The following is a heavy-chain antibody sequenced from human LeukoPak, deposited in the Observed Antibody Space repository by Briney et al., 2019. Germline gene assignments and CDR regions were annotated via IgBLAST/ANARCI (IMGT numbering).Heavy chain of an antibody. D-gene: IGHD6-19*01. V-gene: IGHV4-59*12. CDR1: GGSISSYY. Sequence: PSETLSLTCTVSGGSISSYYWSWIRQPPGKGLEWIGYIYYSGSTNYNPSLKSRVTISVDTSKNQFSLKLSSVTAADTAVYYCARAQWLPTTPFDYWGQGTLVTVSS. CDR2: IYYSGST. CDR3: ARAQWLPTTPFDY. J-gene: IGHJ4*02.